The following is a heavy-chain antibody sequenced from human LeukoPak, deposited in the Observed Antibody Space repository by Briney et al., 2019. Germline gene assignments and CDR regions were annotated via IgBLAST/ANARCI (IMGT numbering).Heavy chain of an antibody. CDR1: GGSISSYY. CDR3: ARDYYDILTGYPLFDY. CDR2: IYTSGST. V-gene: IGHV4-4*07. D-gene: IGHD3-9*01. J-gene: IGHJ4*02. Sequence: SETLSLTCTVSGGSISSYYWSWIRQPAGKGLEWIGRIYTSGSTNYNPSLKSRVTMSVDTSKNQFSLKLSSVTAADTAVYYCARDYYDILTGYPLFDYWGQGTLVTVSS.